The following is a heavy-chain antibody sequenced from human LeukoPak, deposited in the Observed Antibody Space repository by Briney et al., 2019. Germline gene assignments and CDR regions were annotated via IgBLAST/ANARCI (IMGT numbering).Heavy chain of an antibody. V-gene: IGHV1-69*04. CDR3: ARDRYCGGDRYLPFDY. CDR2: IIPILGIA. CDR1: GGTFSSYA. J-gene: IGHJ4*02. D-gene: IGHD2-21*02. Sequence: GASVKVSCKASGGTFSSYAISWVRQAPGQGLEWMGRIIPILGIANYAQKFQGRVTITADKSTSTAYMELSSLRSEDTAVYYCARDRYCGGDRYLPFDYWGQGTLVTVSS.